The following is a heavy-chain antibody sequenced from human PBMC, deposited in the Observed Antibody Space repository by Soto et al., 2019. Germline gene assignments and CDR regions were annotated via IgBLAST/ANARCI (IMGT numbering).Heavy chain of an antibody. CDR1: GGSISSGGYY. Sequence: SETLSLTCTVSGGSISSGGYYWSWIRQHPGKGLEWIGEIYHSGSTNYNPSLKSRVTISVDKSKNQFSLKLSSVTAADTAVYYCARVRPYYYDSSGYLDYWGQGTLVTVSS. D-gene: IGHD3-22*01. V-gene: IGHV4-39*07. CDR2: IYHSGST. CDR3: ARVRPYYYDSSGYLDY. J-gene: IGHJ4*02.